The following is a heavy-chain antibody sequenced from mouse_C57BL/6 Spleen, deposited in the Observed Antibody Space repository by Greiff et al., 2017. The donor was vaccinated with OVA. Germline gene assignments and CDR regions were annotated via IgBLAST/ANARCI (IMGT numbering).Heavy chain of an antibody. CDR3: ARDGY. Sequence: QVQLQQPGAELVMPGASVKLSCKASGYTFTSYWMHWVKQRPGQGLEWIGEIDPSDSYTNYNQTFKGKSTLTVDKSASTAYMQLRSLTSEVSAVYYCARDGYWGQGTTLTVSS. D-gene: IGHD2-3*01. J-gene: IGHJ2*01. V-gene: IGHV1-69*01. CDR2: IDPSDSYT. CDR1: GYTFTSYW.